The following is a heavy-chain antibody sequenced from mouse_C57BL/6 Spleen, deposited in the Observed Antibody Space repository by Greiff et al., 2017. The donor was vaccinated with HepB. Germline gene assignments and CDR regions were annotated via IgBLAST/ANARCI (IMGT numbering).Heavy chain of an antibody. CDR3: AREGLRRGYFDV. V-gene: IGHV1-42*01. Sequence: EVQLQQSGPELVKPGASVKISCKASGYSFTGYYMNWVKQSPEKSLEWIGEINPSTGGTTYNQKFKAKATLTVDKSSSTAYMQLKSLTSEESAVYYCAREGLRRGYFDVWGTGTTVTVSS. J-gene: IGHJ1*03. CDR1: GYSFTGYY. CDR2: INPSTGGT. D-gene: IGHD1-2*01.